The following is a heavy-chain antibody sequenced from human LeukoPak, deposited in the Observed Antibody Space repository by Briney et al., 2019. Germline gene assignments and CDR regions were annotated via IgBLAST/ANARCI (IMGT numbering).Heavy chain of an antibody. D-gene: IGHD2-21*02. CDR2: ISSSGSII. CDR3: ARALVTANLYYFDY. Sequence: GGSLRLSCAASGFTFSDYYMSWIRQASGKGLEWVSYISSSGSIIYYADSVKGRFTISRDNAKNSLYLQMNSLRAEDTAVYYCARALVTANLYYFDYWGQGTLVTVSS. CDR1: GFTFSDYY. J-gene: IGHJ4*02. V-gene: IGHV3-11*01.